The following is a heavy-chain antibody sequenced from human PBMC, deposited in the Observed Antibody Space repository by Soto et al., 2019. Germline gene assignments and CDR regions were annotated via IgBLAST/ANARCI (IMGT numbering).Heavy chain of an antibody. CDR3: AAVQESPYSMGI. J-gene: IGHJ6*02. D-gene: IGHD2-15*01. V-gene: IGHV1-58*02. CDR1: GITFNRSA. CDR2: IVVGSNNR. Sequence: QMQLVQSGPEVKKPGTSVKVSCKASGITFNRSAIQWVRQARGQRLEWVGWIVVGSNNRDYAQKFQERVTITSDMSTSTVYIELSSLSSEDTAVYYCAAVQESPYSMGIWGQWTTVTVSS.